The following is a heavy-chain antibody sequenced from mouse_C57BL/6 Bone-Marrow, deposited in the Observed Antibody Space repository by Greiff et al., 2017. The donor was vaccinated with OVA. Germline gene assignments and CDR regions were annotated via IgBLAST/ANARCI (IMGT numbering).Heavy chain of an antibody. CDR1: GFTFSSYA. CDR3: AREEGKFDY. Sequence: EVKLQESGGGLVKPGGSLKLSCAASGFTFSSYAMSWVRQTPEKRLEWVATISDGGSYTYYPDNVKGRFTISRDNAKNNLYLQMSHLKSEDTAMYYCAREEGKFDYWGQGTTLTVSS. V-gene: IGHV5-4*01. J-gene: IGHJ2*01. CDR2: ISDGGSYT.